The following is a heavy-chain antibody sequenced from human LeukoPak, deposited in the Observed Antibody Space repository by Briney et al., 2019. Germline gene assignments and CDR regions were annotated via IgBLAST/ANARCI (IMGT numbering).Heavy chain of an antibody. CDR1: GYSLTTYW. J-gene: IGHJ4*02. Sequence: GESLKISCKGSGYSLTTYWIGWVRQMPGKGLEWMGIIYPGDSDIRYSPSFQGQVTMSVDKSISTAYLQWTSLKASDTAMYYCARRQGCSSTSCPPDYWGQGTLVTVSS. V-gene: IGHV5-51*01. CDR3: ARRQGCSSTSCPPDY. D-gene: IGHD2-2*01. CDR2: IYPGDSDI.